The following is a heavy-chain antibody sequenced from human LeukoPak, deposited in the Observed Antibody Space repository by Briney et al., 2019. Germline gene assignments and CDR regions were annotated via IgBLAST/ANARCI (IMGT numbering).Heavy chain of an antibody. CDR2: ICYSGST. Sequence: PSETLSLTCTVSGGSISSSSYYWGWIRQPPGKGLEWIGSICYSGSTYYNPPLKSRVTISVDTSKNQFSLKLSSVTAADTAVYYCASPGDYGDYYFDYWGQGTLVTVSS. J-gene: IGHJ4*02. V-gene: IGHV4-39*01. D-gene: IGHD4-17*01. CDR3: ASPGDYGDYYFDY. CDR1: GGSISSSSYY.